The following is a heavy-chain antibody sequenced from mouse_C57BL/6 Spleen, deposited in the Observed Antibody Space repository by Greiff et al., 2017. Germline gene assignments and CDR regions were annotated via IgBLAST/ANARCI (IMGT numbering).Heavy chain of an antibody. CDR1: GYTFTSYW. D-gene: IGHD2-4*01. CDR2: IDPSDSET. V-gene: IGHV1-52*01. CDR3: ARGYDYDRVNAMDY. J-gene: IGHJ4*01. Sequence: QVQLQQPGAELVRPGSSVKLSCKASGYTFTSYWMHWVQQRPIQGLEWIGNIDPSDSETHYNQKFKDKATLTVDKSSSTAYMQLSSLTSEDSAVYYCARGYDYDRVNAMDYWGQGTSVTVSS.